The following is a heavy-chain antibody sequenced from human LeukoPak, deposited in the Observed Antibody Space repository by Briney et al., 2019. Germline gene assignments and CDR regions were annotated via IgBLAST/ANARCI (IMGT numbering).Heavy chain of an antibody. D-gene: IGHD5-18*01. CDR1: GGTFSSYA. Sequence: SVTVSCKASGGTFSSYAISWVRQAPGQGLEWMGGIIPIFGTANYAQKFQGRVTITTDESTSTAYMELSSLRSEDTAVYYCARDLSGYSYEGPWDAFDIWGQGTMVTVSS. V-gene: IGHV1-69*05. J-gene: IGHJ3*02. CDR2: IIPIFGTA. CDR3: ARDLSGYSYEGPWDAFDI.